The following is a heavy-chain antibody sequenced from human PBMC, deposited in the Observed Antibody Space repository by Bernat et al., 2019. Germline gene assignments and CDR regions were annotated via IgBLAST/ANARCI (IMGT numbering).Heavy chain of an antibody. V-gene: IGHV3-21*01. D-gene: IGHD1-7*01. CDR2: ISSSSSYI. Sequence: EVQLVESGGGLVKPGGSLRLSCAASGFTFSSYSMNWVRQAPGKGLEWVSSISSSSSYIYYADSVKGRFTISRDNAKNSLYLQMNSLRAEDTAVYYCARQLTRTRDAFDIWGQGTTVTVSS. J-gene: IGHJ3*02. CDR3: ARQLTRTRDAFDI. CDR1: GFTFSSYS.